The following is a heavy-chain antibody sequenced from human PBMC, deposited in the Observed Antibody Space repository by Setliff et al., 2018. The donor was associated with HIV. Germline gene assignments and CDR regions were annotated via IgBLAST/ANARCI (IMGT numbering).Heavy chain of an antibody. V-gene: IGHV4-61*02. D-gene: IGHD6-19*01. Sequence: SETLSLTCTVSGGSITSGSYFWSWIRQPAGKGLEWIGRFYTSGSTNYNPSLKSRVTISVDTSKNQFSLKLSSVTAADTAVYYCARARDIAVAGYFDYWGQGTLVTVS. CDR3: ARARDIAVAGYFDY. J-gene: IGHJ4*02. CDR1: GGSITSGSYF. CDR2: FYTSGST.